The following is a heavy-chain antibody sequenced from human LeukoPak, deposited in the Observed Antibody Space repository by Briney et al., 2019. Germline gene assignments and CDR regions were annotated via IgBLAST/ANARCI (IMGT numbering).Heavy chain of an antibody. CDR3: ARGRIAAADGVGSY. CDR2: MNPNSGNT. V-gene: IGHV1-8*01. D-gene: IGHD6-13*01. J-gene: IGHJ4*02. CDR1: GYTFTSYD. Sequence: GASVKVSCKASGYTFTSYDINWVRQATGQGLEWMGWMNPNSGNTGYAQKFQGRVTMTRNTSISTAYMELSSLRSVDTAVYYCARGRIAAADGVGSYWGQGTLVTVSS.